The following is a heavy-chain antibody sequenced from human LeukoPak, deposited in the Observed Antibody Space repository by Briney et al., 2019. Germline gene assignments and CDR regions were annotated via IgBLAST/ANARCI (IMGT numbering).Heavy chain of an antibody. Sequence: GGSLRLSCAASGFTFSSYSMNWVGQAPGKGLDWVSSISSSSSYIYYADSVKGRFTISRDNAKNSLYLQMNSLRAEDTAVYYCARDGIGASLYYYYMDVWGQGTMVTVSS. CDR1: GFTFSSYS. CDR3: ARDGIGASLYYYYMDV. D-gene: IGHD3-10*01. V-gene: IGHV3-21*01. CDR2: ISSSSSYI. J-gene: IGHJ6*03.